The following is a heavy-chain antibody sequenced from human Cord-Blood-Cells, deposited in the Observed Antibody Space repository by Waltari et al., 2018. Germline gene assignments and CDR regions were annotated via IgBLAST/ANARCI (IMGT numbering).Heavy chain of an antibody. CDR1: GGSFSGYY. Sequence: QVQLQQWGAGLLKPSETLSLTCAVYGGSFSGYYWSWIRQPPGKGREWIGEINHSGSTNYNPSLMSRVTISVDTSKNQFSLKLSSVTAADTAVYYCARGTGEFDYWGQGTLVTVSS. D-gene: IGHD7-27*01. CDR2: INHSGST. J-gene: IGHJ4*02. V-gene: IGHV4-34*01. CDR3: ARGTGEFDY.